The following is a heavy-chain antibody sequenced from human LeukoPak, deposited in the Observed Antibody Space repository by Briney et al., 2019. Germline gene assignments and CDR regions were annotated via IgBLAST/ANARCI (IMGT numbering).Heavy chain of an antibody. D-gene: IGHD4-17*01. CDR1: GGTFSSYA. Sequence: ASVKVSCKASGGTFSSYAISWVRQAPGQGLEWMGGIIPIFGTANYAQKFQGRVTITADESTSTAYMELSSLRSEDTAVYYCVTGDYAWVRATYYYYGMDVWGQGTTVTVSS. V-gene: IGHV1-69*13. CDR3: VTGDYAWVRATYYYYGMDV. J-gene: IGHJ6*02. CDR2: IIPIFGTA.